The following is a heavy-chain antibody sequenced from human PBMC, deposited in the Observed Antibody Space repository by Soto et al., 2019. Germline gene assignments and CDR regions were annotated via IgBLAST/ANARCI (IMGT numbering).Heavy chain of an antibody. Sequence: SETLSLTCTVSGASISSRDYYWGWIRQTPGKGLEWIGNIDYNGGTYYNPSLKSRVTVSKDTSKNQFSLKVASVTAADTAIYYWGRVMIGTSRHTDSDYWGQGTQVTVSS. CDR3: GRVMIGTSRHTDSDY. J-gene: IGHJ4*02. CDR2: IDYNGGT. V-gene: IGHV4-39*01. CDR1: GASISSRDYY. D-gene: IGHD2-8*01.